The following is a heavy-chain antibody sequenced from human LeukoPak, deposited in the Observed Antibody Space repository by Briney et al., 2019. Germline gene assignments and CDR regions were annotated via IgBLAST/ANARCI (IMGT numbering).Heavy chain of an antibody. V-gene: IGHV1-18*01. CDR2: ISAYNGDT. J-gene: IGHJ3*02. CDR3: ARGLQENLAWLQAFSAFDI. Sequence: EASVKVSCKASGYTFISYGISWVRQAPGQGLEWMGWISAYNGDTNYAQKLQGRVTMTTDTSTSTAYMELRSLRSDDTAVYYCARGLQENLAWLQAFSAFDIWGQGTMVTVSS. CDR1: GYTFISYG. D-gene: IGHD6-19*01.